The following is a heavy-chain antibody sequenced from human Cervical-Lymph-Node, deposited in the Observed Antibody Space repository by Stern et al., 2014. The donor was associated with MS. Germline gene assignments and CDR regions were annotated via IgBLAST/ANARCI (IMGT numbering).Heavy chain of an antibody. D-gene: IGHD1-7*01. CDR3: ARGNWNYEGMGY. Sequence: VQLLESGGGVVQPGRSLRLSCAASGFTFSNYGMHWVRQAPGKGLEWLAVIWYDGKKKYYADSVKGRFTISRDNSKNTLFLQMSSLTAEDTALYYCARGNWNYEGMGYWGQGTLVTVSS. J-gene: IGHJ4*02. CDR2: IWYDGKKK. CDR1: GFTFSNYG. V-gene: IGHV3-33*01.